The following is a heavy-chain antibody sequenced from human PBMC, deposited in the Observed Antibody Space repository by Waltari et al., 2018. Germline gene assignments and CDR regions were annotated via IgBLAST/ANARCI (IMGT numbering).Heavy chain of an antibody. CDR3: ARVRTGEGWFDP. J-gene: IGHJ5*02. CDR1: GGSFSGYY. Sequence: QVQLQQWGAGLLKPSETLSLTCAVYGGSFSGYYWSWIRQSPGKGLEWIGEINHSGSTNYNPSLKSRVTISVDTSKNQFSLKLSSVTAADTAVYYCARVRTGEGWFDPWGQGTLVTVSS. CDR2: INHSGST. D-gene: IGHD7-27*01. V-gene: IGHV4-34*01.